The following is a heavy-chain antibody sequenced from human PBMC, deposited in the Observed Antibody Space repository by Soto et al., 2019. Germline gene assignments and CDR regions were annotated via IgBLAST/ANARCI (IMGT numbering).Heavy chain of an antibody. Sequence: GESLKISCKGSGYSFTSYWIGWVRQMPGKGLEWMGIIYPGDSDTRYSPSFQGQVTISADKSISTAYLQWSSLKASDTAMYYCARHGDIVVVPAAPANYYYYYYGMDVWGQGTTVTVSS. CDR3: ARHGDIVVVPAAPANYYYYYYGMDV. J-gene: IGHJ6*02. D-gene: IGHD2-2*01. CDR1: GYSFTSYW. V-gene: IGHV5-51*01. CDR2: IYPGDSDT.